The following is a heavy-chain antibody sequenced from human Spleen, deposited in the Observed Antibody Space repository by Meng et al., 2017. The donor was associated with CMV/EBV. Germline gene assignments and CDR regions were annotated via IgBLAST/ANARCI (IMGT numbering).Heavy chain of an antibody. CDR1: GFTFSSYA. CDR2: ISYDGSNK. D-gene: IGHD2-2*02. J-gene: IGHJ6*02. CDR3: AREGGYCSSTGCYRAALDYYYGMDV. V-gene: IGHV3-30-3*01. Sequence: GESLKISCAASGFTFSSYAMHWVRQAPGKGLEWVAVISYDGSNKYYADSVKGRFTISRDNSKNTLYLQMNSLRAEDTAVYYCAREGGYCSSTGCYRAALDYYYGMDVWGQGTTVTVSS.